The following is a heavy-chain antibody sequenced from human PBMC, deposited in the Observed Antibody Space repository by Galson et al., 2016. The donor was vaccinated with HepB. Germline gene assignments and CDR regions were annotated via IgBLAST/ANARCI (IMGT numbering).Heavy chain of an antibody. J-gene: IGHJ6*02. Sequence: SVKVSCKASGYIFPSYAIAWLRQAPGQGLEWVAWISPHNGNTKYGQKFRGRVTLTAEKSTTTAHMELRSLRSDDTAVYYCARLHIVELPEVLYGMDLWGQGTTVTVSS. V-gene: IGHV1-18*04. CDR1: GYIFPSYA. D-gene: IGHD2-15*01. CDR3: ARLHIVELPEVLYGMDL. CDR2: ISPHNGNT.